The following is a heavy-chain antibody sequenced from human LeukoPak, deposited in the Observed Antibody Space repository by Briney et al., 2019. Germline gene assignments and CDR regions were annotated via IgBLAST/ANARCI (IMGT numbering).Heavy chain of an antibody. CDR2: IYYSGST. CDR3: ARDQWSGGYHEYFQH. V-gene: IGHV4-39*02. J-gene: IGHJ1*01. CDR1: GGSISSSSYY. Sequence: SETLSLTCTVSGGSISSSSYYWGWIRQPPGKGLEWIGSIYYSGSTYYNPSLKSRVTISVDTSKNQFSLKLSSVTAADTAVYYCARDQWSGGYHEYFQHWGQGTLVTVSS. D-gene: IGHD3-22*01.